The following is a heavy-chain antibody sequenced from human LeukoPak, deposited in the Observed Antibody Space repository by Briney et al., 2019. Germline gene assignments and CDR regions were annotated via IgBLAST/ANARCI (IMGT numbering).Heavy chain of an antibody. CDR1: GFTFTNYA. CDR3: ATSEMATRKGHHY. CDR2: VSSDGSGT. D-gene: IGHD5-24*01. Sequence: GGSLRLSCAASGFTFTNYAMAWVRQAPGKGLEWVSTVSSDGSGTYYVDSVQGRFTVSRVNSRSIMFLQMNSLRGADTAVYYCATSEMATRKGHHYWGQGALVTVSS. V-gene: IGHV3-23*01. J-gene: IGHJ4*02.